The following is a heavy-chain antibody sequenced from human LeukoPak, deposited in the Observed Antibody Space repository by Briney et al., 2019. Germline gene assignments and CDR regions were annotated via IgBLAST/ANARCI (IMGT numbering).Heavy chain of an antibody. CDR3: ARDQVVVVPAAISYYYYGMDV. V-gene: IGHV3-33*01. CDR1: GFTFSSYG. Sequence: GGSLRLSCAASGFTFSSYGMHWVRQAPGKGLEWVAVIWYDGSNKYYADSVKGRFTISRDNSKNTLYLQMNSLRAEDTAVYYRARDQVVVVPAAISYYYYGMDVWGQGTTVTVSS. D-gene: IGHD2-2*01. CDR2: IWYDGSNK. J-gene: IGHJ6*02.